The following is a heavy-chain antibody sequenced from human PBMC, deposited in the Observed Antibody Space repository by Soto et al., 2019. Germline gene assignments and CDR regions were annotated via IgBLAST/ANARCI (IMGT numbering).Heavy chain of an antibody. CDR2: MNPNTGNS. V-gene: IGHV1-8*01. Sequence: ASVKVSCKASGYTFTSYDIYWVRQATGQGLEWMGCMNPNTGNSGYAQKFQGRVTVTSDTSINTVHMELSSLRSEDTAVYYCARRAETNGWNGFGADKYYFDFWGQGTLVTVSS. D-gene: IGHD1-1*01. CDR1: GYTFTSYD. CDR3: ARRAETNGWNGFGADKYYFDF. J-gene: IGHJ4*02.